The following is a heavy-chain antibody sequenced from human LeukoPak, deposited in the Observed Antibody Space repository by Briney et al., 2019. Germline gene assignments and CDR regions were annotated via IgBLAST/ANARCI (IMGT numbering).Heavy chain of an antibody. J-gene: IGHJ6*02. CDR2: ISYDGSNK. Sequence: GGSLRLSCAASGFTFSSYGMHWVRQAPGKGLEWVAIISYDGSNKYYADSVKGRFTISRDNSKNTLYLQMNSLRAEDTAVYYCAKGGRYFDWLLRGPYYYGMDVWGQGTTVTVSS. CDR1: GFTFSSYG. CDR3: AKGGRYFDWLLRGPYYYGMDV. D-gene: IGHD3-9*01. V-gene: IGHV3-30*18.